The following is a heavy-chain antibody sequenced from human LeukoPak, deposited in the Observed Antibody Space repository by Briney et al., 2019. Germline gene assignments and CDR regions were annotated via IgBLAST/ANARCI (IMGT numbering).Heavy chain of an antibody. J-gene: IGHJ6*02. CDR3: ARDVVGCSGGSCYYYYYGMDV. D-gene: IGHD2-15*01. Sequence: SQTLSLTCAISGVSVSSNSAAWNWIRQSPSRGLEWLGRTYYRSKWYNDYAVSVKSRITINPDTSKNQFSLQLNSVTPEDTAVYYCARDVVGCSGGSCYYYYYGMDVWGQGTTVTVSS. V-gene: IGHV6-1*01. CDR1: GVSVSSNSAA. CDR2: TYYRSKWYN.